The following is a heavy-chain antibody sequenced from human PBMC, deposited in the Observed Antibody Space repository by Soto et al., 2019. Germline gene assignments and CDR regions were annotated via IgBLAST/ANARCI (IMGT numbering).Heavy chain of an antibody. Sequence: QVQLQESGPGLVEPSGTRSLTCAVSGDSISSSHWWSWVRQRPGKGLAWIGEIFHSGATKYNPSLESRVTMVVDKSNNQFALKLRSVAGADTAVYYCARQLERGDLPEGFEYWGQGTLATVSS. CDR2: IFHSGAT. CDR3: ARQLERGDLPEGFEY. J-gene: IGHJ4*02. CDR1: GDSISSSHW. D-gene: IGHD1-1*01. V-gene: IGHV4-4*02.